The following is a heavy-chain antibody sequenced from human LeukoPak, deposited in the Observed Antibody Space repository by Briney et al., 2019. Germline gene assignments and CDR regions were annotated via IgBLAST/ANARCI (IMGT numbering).Heavy chain of an antibody. CDR2: ISYDGSNK. D-gene: IGHD3-16*01. CDR3: AREGGSIDWFDP. J-gene: IGHJ5*02. Sequence: PGGSLRLSCAASGFTFSSYAMHWVRQAPGKGLEWVAVISYDGSNKYYADSVKGRFTISRDNSKNTLYLQMNSLRAEDTAVYYCAREGGSIDWFDPWGQGTLVTVSS. CDR1: GFTFSSYA. V-gene: IGHV3-30*04.